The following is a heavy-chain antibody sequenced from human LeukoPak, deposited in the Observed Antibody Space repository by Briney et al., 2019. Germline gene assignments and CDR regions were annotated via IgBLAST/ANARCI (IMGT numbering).Heavy chain of an antibody. J-gene: IGHJ4*02. D-gene: IGHD1-26*01. CDR3: ARGGSFSLAIAY. Sequence: GGSLRLSCAASGFTFGSYSMNWVRQAPGNGLEWVSYISSSSSTIYYADSVKGRFTISGDNAKNSLYLQMNSLRAEDTAVYFCARGGSFSLAIAYWGQGTLVTVSS. CDR2: ISSSSSTI. V-gene: IGHV3-48*01. CDR1: GFTFGSYS.